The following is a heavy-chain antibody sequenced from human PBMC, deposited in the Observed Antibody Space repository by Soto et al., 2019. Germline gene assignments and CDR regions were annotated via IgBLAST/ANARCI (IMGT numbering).Heavy chain of an antibody. CDR1: GFTFSSDW. CDR2: IKQDGSEK. Sequence: QPGGSLRLSCAASGFTFSSDWMSWVRQAPGKGLEWVANIKQDGSEKYYVDSVKGRFTISRDNAKNSLYLQMNSLRAEDTAVYYCASPHYGDNWFDPWGQGTLVTVSS. J-gene: IGHJ5*02. D-gene: IGHD4-17*01. V-gene: IGHV3-7*01. CDR3: ASPHYGDNWFDP.